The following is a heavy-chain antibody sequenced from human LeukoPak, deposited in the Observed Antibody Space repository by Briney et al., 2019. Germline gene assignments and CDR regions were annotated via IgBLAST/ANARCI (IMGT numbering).Heavy chain of an antibody. CDR3: ARDLFEENNYGSGSYNWFDP. Sequence: SETLSLTCTVSGGYISSYYWSWIRQPAGRGLEWIGRIYTSGSTNYNPSLKSRVTMSVDTSKNQFSLKLSSVTAADTAVYYCARDLFEENNYGSGSYNWFDPWCQGTLVTVSS. CDR1: GGYISSYY. D-gene: IGHD3-10*01. J-gene: IGHJ5*02. CDR2: IYTSGST. V-gene: IGHV4-4*07.